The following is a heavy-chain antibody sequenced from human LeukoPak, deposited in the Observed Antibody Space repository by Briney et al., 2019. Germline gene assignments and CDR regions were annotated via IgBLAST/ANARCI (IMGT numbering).Heavy chain of an antibody. J-gene: IGHJ5*02. CDR3: ARFSIPANWFDP. CDR2: FSAYNGNT. V-gene: IGHV1-18*01. CDR1: GYXFTSYG. Sequence: ASVKVSCKASGYXFTSYGISWVRQAPGQGLEWMGWFSAYNGNTNYAQNLQGRVTMTTDTSTRIAYMELRSLGSDDTAVYYCARFSIPANWFDPWGQGTLVTVSS. D-gene: IGHD6-25*01.